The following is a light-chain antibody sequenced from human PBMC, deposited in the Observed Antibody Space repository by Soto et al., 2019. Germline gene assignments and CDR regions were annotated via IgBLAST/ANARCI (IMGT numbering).Light chain of an antibody. J-gene: IGKJ1*01. CDR3: QQYNNWPRT. CDR1: QSVSSN. V-gene: IGKV3-15*01. CDR2: GAS. Sequence: EIVMTQSPATLSVSTGERATLSCRASQSVSSNLAWYQQKPGQAPRLLIYGASTRATGIPARFSGSGSGTDFTLTISRLEPEDFAVYYCQQYNNWPRTFGQGTKVDIK.